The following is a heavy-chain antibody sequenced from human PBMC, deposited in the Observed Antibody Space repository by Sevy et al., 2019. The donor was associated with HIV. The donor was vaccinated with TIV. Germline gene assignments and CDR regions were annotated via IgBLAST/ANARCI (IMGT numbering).Heavy chain of an antibody. CDR2: IYYSGST. CDR3: ARQGGYQLPAAFDS. Sequence: SETLSLTCTVSGGSISSYYWSWIRQPPGKGLEWIGHIYYSGSTNYNPSLKSRVTISVDTSKNQFSLKLSSVTAADTAVYYCARQGGYQLPAAFDSWGQGTMVTVSS. CDR1: GGSISSYY. D-gene: IGHD5-18*01. V-gene: IGHV4-59*08. J-gene: IGHJ3*02.